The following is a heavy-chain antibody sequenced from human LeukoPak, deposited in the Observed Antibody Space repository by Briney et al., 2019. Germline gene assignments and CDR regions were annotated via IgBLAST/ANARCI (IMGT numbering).Heavy chain of an antibody. V-gene: IGHV3-15*01. Sequence: GGSLRLSCAASGFTFSAAWMSWVRQAPGKGLEWVGRLKSITDGGTADYAAHVKGRFTISRDDSKNTLYLQMNSLKTEDTAVYYCTTFDDYWGQGTLVTVSS. J-gene: IGHJ4*02. CDR3: TTFDDY. CDR1: GFTFSAAW. CDR2: LKSITDGGTA.